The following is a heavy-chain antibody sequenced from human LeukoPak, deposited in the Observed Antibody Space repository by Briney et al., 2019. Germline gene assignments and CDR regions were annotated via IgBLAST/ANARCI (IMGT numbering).Heavy chain of an antibody. CDR3: ARGPIFEHPP. V-gene: IGHV1-2*02. CDR1: GYTFTCYY. CDR2: INPNSGDT. Sequence: GASVKVSCKASGYTFTCYYMHWVRQAPGQGLEWMGWINPNSGDTNYAQKFQGRVTMTRDTSISTAYMEVSRLRSDDTAVYYCARGPIFEHPPWGQGTLVTVSS. D-gene: IGHD3-3*01. J-gene: IGHJ5*02.